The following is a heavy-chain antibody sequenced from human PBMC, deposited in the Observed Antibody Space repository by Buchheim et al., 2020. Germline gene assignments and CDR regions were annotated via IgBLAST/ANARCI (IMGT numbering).Heavy chain of an antibody. J-gene: IGHJ4*02. CDR1: GFTFSSYA. CDR2: ISYDGSNK. Sequence: QVQLVESGGGVVQPGRSLRLSCAASGFTFSSYAMHWVRQAPGKGLEWVAVISYDGSNKYYADPVKGRFTISRDNSKNTLYLQMNSLRAEDTAVYYCARDRPPRGGSYYFDYWGQGTL. V-gene: IGHV3-30*04. CDR3: ARDRPPRGGSYYFDY.